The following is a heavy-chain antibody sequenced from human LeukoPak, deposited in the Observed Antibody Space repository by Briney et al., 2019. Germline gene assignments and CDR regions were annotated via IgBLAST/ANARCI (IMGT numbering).Heavy chain of an antibody. J-gene: IGHJ5*02. Sequence: TSETLSLTCTVSGGSISSSSYYWGWLRQPPGKGLEWIGSIYYSGSTYYNPSLKSRVTISVDTSKNQFSLKLSSVTAADTAVYYCAKRDRYQLPYNWFDPWGQGTLVTVSS. V-gene: IGHV4-39*01. CDR1: GGSISSSSYY. D-gene: IGHD2-2*01. CDR3: AKRDRYQLPYNWFDP. CDR2: IYYSGST.